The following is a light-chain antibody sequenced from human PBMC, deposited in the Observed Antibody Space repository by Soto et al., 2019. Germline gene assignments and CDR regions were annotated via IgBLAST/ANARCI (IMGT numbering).Light chain of an antibody. CDR2: DVN. J-gene: IGLJ1*01. Sequence: QSALTQPASVSGSPGQSIAISCTGTSSDVGTYNSVSWYQQYPGKAPKLMMHDVNKRPSGVSERFSGSKSGNTASLTISGLQAEDDADYYGSSYTSSSSNVFGIGTKHTIL. V-gene: IGLV2-14*01. CDR1: SSDVGTYNS. CDR3: SSYTSSSSNV.